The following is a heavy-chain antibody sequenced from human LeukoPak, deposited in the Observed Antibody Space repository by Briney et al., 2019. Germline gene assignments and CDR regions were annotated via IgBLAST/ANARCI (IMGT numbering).Heavy chain of an antibody. J-gene: IGHJ3*02. D-gene: IGHD3-16*02. V-gene: IGHV1-8*01. Sequence: GASVKVSCKASGYTFTSYDINWVRQATGQGLEWMGWMSPNSGNTGYAQKFQGRVTMTRNTSISTAYMELSSLRSEDTAVYYCARVYDYVWGSYRYNPDAFDIWGQGTMVTVSS. CDR1: GYTFTSYD. CDR3: ARVYDYVWGSYRYNPDAFDI. CDR2: MSPNSGNT.